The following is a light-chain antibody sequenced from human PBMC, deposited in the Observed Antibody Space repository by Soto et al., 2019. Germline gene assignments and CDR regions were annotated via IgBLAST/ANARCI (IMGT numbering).Light chain of an antibody. J-gene: IGKJ1*01. V-gene: IGKV3-15*01. Sequence: EIVMTQSPATLSVSPGERATLSCRASQRLDSNLAWYQQKPGQAPRLLIYRASTRATGIPARFSGSESGTDFTLTISSLQSEDFAVYYCQQYNNWPWTFGRGTKVEIK. CDR3: QQYNNWPWT. CDR1: QRLDSN. CDR2: RAS.